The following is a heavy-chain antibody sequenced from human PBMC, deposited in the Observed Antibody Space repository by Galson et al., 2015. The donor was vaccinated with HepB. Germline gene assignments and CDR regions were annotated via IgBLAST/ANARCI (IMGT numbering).Heavy chain of an antibody. D-gene: IGHD3-10*01. CDR2: IDYSGST. V-gene: IGHV4-31*03. CDR3: ATAITMVRGVMGWFDP. J-gene: IGHJ5*02. CDR1: GGSISSGGYY. Sequence: TLSLTCTVSGGSISSGGYYWSWIRQHPGKGLEWIGYIDYSGSTYDNPSLKSRVTISVDTSKNQFSLKLSSVTAADTAVYYCATAITMVRGVMGWFDPWGQGTLVTVSS.